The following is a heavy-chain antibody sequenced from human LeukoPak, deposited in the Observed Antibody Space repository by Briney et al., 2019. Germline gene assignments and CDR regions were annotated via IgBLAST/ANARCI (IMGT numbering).Heavy chain of an antibody. V-gene: IGHV1-18*01. Sequence: ASVKVSCKASGYTFTSYGISWVRQAPGQGLEWMGWISAYNGNTNYAQKLQGRVTMTTDTSTNTAYMELRSLRSDDTAVYYCARVKSRNYYDSSGYYADFDYWGQGTLVTVSS. CDR2: ISAYNGNT. D-gene: IGHD3-22*01. CDR3: ARVKSRNYYDSSGYYADFDY. J-gene: IGHJ4*02. CDR1: GYTFTSYG.